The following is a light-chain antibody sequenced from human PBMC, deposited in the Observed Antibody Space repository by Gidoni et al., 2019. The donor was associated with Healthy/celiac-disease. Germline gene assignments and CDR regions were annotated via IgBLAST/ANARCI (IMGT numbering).Light chain of an antibody. Sequence: EIVMTQSPATRSVSPGERATLSCRASQSVSSNLAWYQQKTGQAPMLLIYCASTRATGIPARLSGSGSGTEFTLTIRSLQSEDFAVYYCQQYNNWPPWTFGQGTKVEIK. J-gene: IGKJ1*01. CDR1: QSVSSN. V-gene: IGKV3-15*01. CDR3: QQYNNWPPWT. CDR2: CAS.